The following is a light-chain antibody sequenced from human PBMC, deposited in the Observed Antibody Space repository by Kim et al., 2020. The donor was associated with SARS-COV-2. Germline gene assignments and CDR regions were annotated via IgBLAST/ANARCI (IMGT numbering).Light chain of an antibody. CDR1: QGISSY. CDR3: QQRINWPLT. Sequence: SSPGDGATLSCRARQGISSYLAWYQQKPGQAPRLLIYGASNRATGIPARFSGSGSGTDFTLTISSLEPEDFAIYYCQQRINWPLTFGGGTKVDIK. J-gene: IGKJ4*01. V-gene: IGKV3D-11*01. CDR2: GAS.